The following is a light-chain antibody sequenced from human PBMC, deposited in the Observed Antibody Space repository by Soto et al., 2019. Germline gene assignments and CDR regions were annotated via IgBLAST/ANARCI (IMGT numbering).Light chain of an antibody. Sequence: QSVLTQPPSVSGAPGQRVTISCTGSSSNIGAGYDVHWYQQLPGTAPKLLIYGNSNRPSGVPDRFSGSKSGTSASLAITGLQAEDEADYYWQSYDSSLSGRVVFGGGTKVTVL. CDR1: SSNIGAGYD. CDR3: QSYDSSLSGRVV. V-gene: IGLV1-40*01. CDR2: GNS. J-gene: IGLJ2*01.